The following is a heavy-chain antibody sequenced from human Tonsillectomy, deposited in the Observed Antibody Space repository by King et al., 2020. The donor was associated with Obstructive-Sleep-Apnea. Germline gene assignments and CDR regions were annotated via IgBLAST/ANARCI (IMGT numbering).Heavy chain of an antibody. J-gene: IGHJ4*02. CDR2: IYSGGST. V-gene: IGHV3-53*04. CDR3: ARGPGYYDSSGYYYPFDY. Sequence: VQLVESGGGLVQPGVSLRLSCAASGFTVSSNYMSWVRQAPGKGLEWVSVIYSGGSTYYADSVKGRFTISRHNSKNTLYLQMNSLRAEDTAVYYCARGPGYYDSSGYYYPFDYWGQGTLVTVSS. D-gene: IGHD3-22*01. CDR1: GFTVSSNY.